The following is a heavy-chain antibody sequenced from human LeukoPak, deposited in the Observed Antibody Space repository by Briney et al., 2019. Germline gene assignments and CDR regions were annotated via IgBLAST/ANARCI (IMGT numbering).Heavy chain of an antibody. CDR3: ARARGDSPRIYYYMDV. V-gene: IGHV4-30-4*01. D-gene: IGHD3-16*01. Sequence: PSETLSLTCSVSGDSISIGDYRWSWIRQSPGKGLEWIGYIYYIGTAYYNPSLRSRVALSADTSKSQFSLKLNSVTVADSAVYFCARARGDSPRIYYYMDVWGKGTTVTVSS. J-gene: IGHJ6*03. CDR2: IYYIGTA. CDR1: GDSISIGDYR.